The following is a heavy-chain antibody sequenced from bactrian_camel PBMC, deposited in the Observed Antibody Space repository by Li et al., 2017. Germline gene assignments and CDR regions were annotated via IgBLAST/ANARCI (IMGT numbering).Heavy chain of an antibody. CDR3: AAVAEGRTVEGGVSLWTLFESGY. V-gene: IGHV3S53*01. CDR1: GYKNSHYC. J-gene: IGHJ4*01. Sequence: HVQLVESGGGAVQPGGSLTLSCVVSGYKNSHYCMAWFRQAPGKEREAVAAIDSDGTTNYADSVKGRFTISRDNAKNTVILQMDSLRPEDTAMYYCAAVAEGRTVEGGVSLWTLFESGYWGQGTQVTVS. D-gene: IGHD3*01. CDR2: IDSDGTT.